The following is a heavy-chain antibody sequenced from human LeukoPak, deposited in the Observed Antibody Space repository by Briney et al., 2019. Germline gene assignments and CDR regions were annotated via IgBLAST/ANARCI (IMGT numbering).Heavy chain of an antibody. CDR2: IYYRVTS. D-gene: IGHD3-9*01. J-gene: IGHJ5*02. V-gene: IGHV4-59*08. CDR3: ARAGYDILTGYYTVGWFDP. CDR1: GDSISTYY. Sequence: PSETLSLTCTVSGDSISTYYWSWIRQPPGKGLEWIGYIYYRVTSDYNPSLKSRVTISVDTSKNQFSLKLSSVTAADTAVYYCARAGYDILTGYYTVGWFDPWGQGTLVTVSS.